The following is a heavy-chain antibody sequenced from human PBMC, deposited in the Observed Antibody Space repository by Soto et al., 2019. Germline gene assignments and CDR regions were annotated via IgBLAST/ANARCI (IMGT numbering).Heavy chain of an antibody. CDR1: GFTFSNYW. Sequence: EVQLVESGGGLVQPGGSLILSCAASGFTFSNYWMVWVRQAPRKGLVWVSGIIGDGRYTTYADSVKGRFTISRDNAKNTVYLQINSLRVEDTAVYYCARGILGSGTANDHWGQGTLVTVSS. CDR2: IIGDGRYT. J-gene: IGHJ4*02. CDR3: ARGILGSGTANDH. D-gene: IGHD3-10*01. V-gene: IGHV3-74*03.